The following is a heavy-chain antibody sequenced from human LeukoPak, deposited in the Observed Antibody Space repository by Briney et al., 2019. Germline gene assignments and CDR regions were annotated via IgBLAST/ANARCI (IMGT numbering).Heavy chain of an antibody. J-gene: IGHJ4*02. CDR2: FDPEDGET. D-gene: IGHD5-12*01. CDR3: ATAIGTEWLREGRGRIDLFDY. CDR1: GHTLTELS. Sequence: ASVKVSCKVSGHTLTELSMHWVRQAPGKGLEWMGGFDPEDGETIYAQKFQGRVTMTEDTSTDTAYMELSSLRSEDTAVYYCATAIGTEWLREGRGRIDLFDYWGQGTLVTVSS. V-gene: IGHV1-24*01.